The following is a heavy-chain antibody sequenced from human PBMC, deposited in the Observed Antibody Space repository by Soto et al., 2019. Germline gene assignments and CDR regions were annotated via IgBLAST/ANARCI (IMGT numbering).Heavy chain of an antibody. CDR2: ISYDGSIK. Sequence: QVQLVESGGGVVQPGRSLRLSCAASGFTFSCCAMHWVRQAPGKGLEWVAVISYDGSIKYYADSVKGRFTISRDNSKNTPXLQRNSLSFEDTAVYFCAKDEGVGATLGLPSGNDYWGQGTLVTVSS. CDR1: GFTFSCCA. CDR3: AKDEGVGATLGLPSGNDY. V-gene: IGHV3-30*18. J-gene: IGHJ4*02. D-gene: IGHD1-26*01.